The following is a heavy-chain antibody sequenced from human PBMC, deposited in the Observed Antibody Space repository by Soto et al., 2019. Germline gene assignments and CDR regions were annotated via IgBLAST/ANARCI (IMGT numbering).Heavy chain of an antibody. CDR1: GFTLSSYN. D-gene: IGHD5-12*01. J-gene: IGHJ4*02. Sequence: GGSLSLSCAASGFTLSSYNMNWVRQAPGKGLEWVSYITTASTTISYADSVKGRFTISRDNAKNSLYLQMHSLRAEDTAVYYCVRDSAYAFDYWGQGTLVTVSS. CDR3: VRDSAYAFDY. V-gene: IGHV3-48*01. CDR2: ITTASTTI.